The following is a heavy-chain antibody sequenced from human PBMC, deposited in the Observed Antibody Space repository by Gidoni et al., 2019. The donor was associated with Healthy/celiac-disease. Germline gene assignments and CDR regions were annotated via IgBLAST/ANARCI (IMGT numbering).Heavy chain of an antibody. CDR2: ISSSSSYT. CDR1: GFTFRDYY. V-gene: IGHV3-11*06. CDR3: ARDGRFLEWLGGVFDY. D-gene: IGHD3-3*01. J-gene: IGHJ4*02. Sequence: QVQLVESGGGLVKPGGSLRLSCAASGFTFRDYYMSWIRQAPGKGLEWVSYISSSSSYTNYADSVKGRFTISRDNAKNSLYLQMNSLRAEDTAVYYCARDGRFLEWLGGVFDYWGQGTLVTVSS.